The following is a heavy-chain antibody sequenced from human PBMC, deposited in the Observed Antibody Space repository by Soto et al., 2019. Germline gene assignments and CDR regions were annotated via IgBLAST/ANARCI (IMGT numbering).Heavy chain of an antibody. CDR2: IYPGDSDT. Sequence: GESLKISCKGSGYSFTSYWIGWVRQMPGKGLEWMGIIYPGDSDTRYSPSFQGQVTISADKSISTAYLQWSSLKASDTAMYYCARLRNRDYYDSSGYFDYWGQGTLVTVSS. CDR1: GYSFTSYW. CDR3: ARLRNRDYYDSSGYFDY. D-gene: IGHD3-22*01. V-gene: IGHV5-51*01. J-gene: IGHJ4*02.